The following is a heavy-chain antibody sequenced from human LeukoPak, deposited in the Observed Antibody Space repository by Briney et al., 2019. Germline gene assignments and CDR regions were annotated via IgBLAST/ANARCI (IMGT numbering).Heavy chain of an antibody. J-gene: IGHJ4*02. Sequence: GGSLRLSCAASGFTVSSNYMSWVRQAPGKGLEWVSVIYSGGSTYYADSVKGRFTISRDNSKNTLYLQMNSLRAEDTAVYYCATSHRLRFDYWGQETLVTVSS. D-gene: IGHD5/OR15-5a*01. CDR2: IYSGGST. CDR3: ATSHRLRFDY. V-gene: IGHV3-66*01. CDR1: GFTVSSNY.